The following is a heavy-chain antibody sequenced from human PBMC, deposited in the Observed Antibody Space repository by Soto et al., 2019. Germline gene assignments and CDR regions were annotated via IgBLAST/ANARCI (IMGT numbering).Heavy chain of an antibody. J-gene: IGHJ6*02. D-gene: IGHD3-22*01. CDR3: ARHPYYYDSSGYYSYYYGMDV. CDR1: GYSFTSYW. Sequence: GESLKISCKGSGYSFTSYWISWVRQMPGKGLEWMGRIDPSDSYTNYSPSFQGHVTISADKSISTAYLQWSSLKASDTAMYYCARHPYYYDSSGYYSYYYGMDVWGQGTTVTVSS. V-gene: IGHV5-10-1*01. CDR2: IDPSDSYT.